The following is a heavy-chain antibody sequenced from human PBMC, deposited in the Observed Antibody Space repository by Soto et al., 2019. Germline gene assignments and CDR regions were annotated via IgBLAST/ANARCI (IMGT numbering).Heavy chain of an antibody. CDR3: ARESRLYGGHRASEF. CDR2: MHPNNGAT. D-gene: IGHD2-8*01. J-gene: IGHJ1*01. V-gene: IGHV1-2*02. Sequence: ASVKVSCKASGYTFTDHYLLWVRQAPGQGLEWMGWMHPNNGATNFAQKFQGRVTMTRDTSISTAYLEIPRLKSDDTAVYFCARESRLYGGHRASEFWGQGTLVTVSS. CDR1: GYTFTDHY.